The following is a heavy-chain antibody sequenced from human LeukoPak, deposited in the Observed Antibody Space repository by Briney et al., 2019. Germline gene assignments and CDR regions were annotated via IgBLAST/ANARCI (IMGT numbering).Heavy chain of an antibody. V-gene: IGHV3-23*01. CDR2: ISGSDGST. D-gene: IGHD3-10*01. Sequence: GGSLRLSCAASRFTFSIYAMSWVRQPPGKGLEWVSAISGSDGSTYYADSVKGRFTISRDNSKNTLYLQMNSLRAEDTAVYYCVKYGADVWGQGTTVTVSS. CDR1: RFTFSIYA. J-gene: IGHJ6*02. CDR3: VKYGADV.